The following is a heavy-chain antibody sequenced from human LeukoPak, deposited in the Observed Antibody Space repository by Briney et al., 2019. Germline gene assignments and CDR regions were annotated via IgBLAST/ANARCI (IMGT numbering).Heavy chain of an antibody. D-gene: IGHD6-19*01. CDR2: ISSSARHK. CDR1: GLSLSGYS. Sequence: GGSLRLSCEASGLSLSGYSMNWVRQAPGKGLEWVSSISSSARHKNYADSVKGRFTISRDSARNSVYLQMNSLRAEDTALYYCVRDLGRHSGQWTATPHFDYWGQGTLVTVSS. J-gene: IGHJ4*02. V-gene: IGHV3-21*03. CDR3: VRDLGRHSGQWTATPHFDY.